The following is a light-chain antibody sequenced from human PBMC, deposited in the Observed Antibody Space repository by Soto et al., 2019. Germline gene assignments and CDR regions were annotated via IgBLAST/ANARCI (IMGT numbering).Light chain of an antibody. J-gene: IGKJ1*01. CDR1: QSVSSSY. V-gene: IGKV3-20*01. CDR3: QQYGSSPQT. Sequence: EIVLTQSPGTLSLSPGERATLSCRASQSVSSSYLAWYQQKPGQAPRLPIYGASSRATGIPDRFSGSGSGTDFTLTISRLEPEDLAVYYCQQYGSSPQTFGQGTKVEI. CDR2: GAS.